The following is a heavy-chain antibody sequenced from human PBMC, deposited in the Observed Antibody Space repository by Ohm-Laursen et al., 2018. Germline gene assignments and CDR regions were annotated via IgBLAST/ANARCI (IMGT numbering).Heavy chain of an antibody. CDR1: GGTFTSYA. CDR2: IIPIFGTA. D-gene: IGHD1-26*01. Sequence: SSVKVSCKASGGTFTSYAISWVRQAPGQGLEWMGGIIPIFGTANYAQKFQGRVTITADESTSTAYMELSSLRSEDTAVYYCARVPWAGSATRSYYVGMDVWGQGTTVTVSS. J-gene: IGHJ6*02. V-gene: IGHV1-69*01. CDR3: ARVPWAGSATRSYYVGMDV.